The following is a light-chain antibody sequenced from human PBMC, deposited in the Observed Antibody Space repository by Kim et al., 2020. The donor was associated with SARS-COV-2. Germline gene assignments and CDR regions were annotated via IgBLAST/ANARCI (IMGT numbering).Light chain of an antibody. Sequence: QSALSQPASVSGSPGQSITISCTGTSSDVGGYDYVYWYQQHPGTVPKVLIYEVYNRPSGVSDRFSGSKSGNTASLTISGLQAEDEAVYYCGSYKNTDIPVVFGGGTQLTVL. CDR1: SSDVGGYDY. V-gene: IGLV2-14*01. CDR3: GSYKNTDIPVV. J-gene: IGLJ2*01. CDR2: EVY.